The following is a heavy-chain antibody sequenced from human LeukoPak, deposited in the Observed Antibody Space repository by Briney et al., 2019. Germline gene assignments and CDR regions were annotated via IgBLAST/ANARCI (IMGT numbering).Heavy chain of an antibody. D-gene: IGHD5-12*01. V-gene: IGHV4-31*03. CDR2: IYYSGST. Sequence: SQTLSLTCTVSGGSISSGGYYWSWIRQHSGKGLEWIGYIYYSGSTYYNPSLKSRVTISVDTSKNQFSLKLSSVTAADTAVYYCARDGYDGWLDPWGQGTLVTVSS. CDR3: ARDGYDGWLDP. J-gene: IGHJ5*02. CDR1: GGSISSGGYY.